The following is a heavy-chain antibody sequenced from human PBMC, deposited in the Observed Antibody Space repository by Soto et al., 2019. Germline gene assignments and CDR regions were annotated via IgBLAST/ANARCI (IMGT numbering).Heavy chain of an antibody. CDR2: ISGSDGST. V-gene: IGHV3-23*01. J-gene: IGHJ4*02. D-gene: IGHD5-18*01. CDR1: GFTFSSYA. CDR3: ARDYSSYGPFDY. Sequence: GGSLRLSCAASGFTFSSYAMNWVRQAPGKGLEWVSVISGSDGSTYYADSVKGRFTISRDNSKNTLNLQMNSLRAEDTAVYYCARDYSSYGPFDYWGQGTLVTVSS.